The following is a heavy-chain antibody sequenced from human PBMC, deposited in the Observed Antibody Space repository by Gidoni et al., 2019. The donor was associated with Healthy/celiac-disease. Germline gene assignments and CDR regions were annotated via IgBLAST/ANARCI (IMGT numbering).Heavy chain of an antibody. CDR1: GGSISSSNG. CDR2: TYHSGST. Sequence: QVQLQESGPGLVNPSGTLSLTCAVSGGSISSSNGWRWVRQPPGKGLEWIGETYHSGSTHYNPAFKSRVIISVDKSKNQFSLKLSSVTAADTAVYYCASRSSGWYFDYWGQGTLVTVSS. V-gene: IGHV4-4*02. CDR3: ASRSSGWYFDY. J-gene: IGHJ4*02. D-gene: IGHD6-19*01.